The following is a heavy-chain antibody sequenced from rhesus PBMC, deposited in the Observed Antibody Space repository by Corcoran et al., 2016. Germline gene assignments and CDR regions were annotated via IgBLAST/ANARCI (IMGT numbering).Heavy chain of an antibody. CDR1: GGPISSSYW. Sequence: QVHLQESGAGVVKPSETLSLPCDVSGGPISSSYWWSWPPPSPGSGRGWSGGLAGIEGIYGGNGSTDYNPTLKRRVTISIDTSKIKFALKLNSVIDAYTAVYYCARRGEAVYWYFDLWGPGTPITISS. D-gene: IGHD5-24*01. CDR3: ARRGEAVYWYFDL. CDR2: LAGIEGIYGGNGST. J-gene: IGHJ2*01. V-gene: IGHV4-93*02.